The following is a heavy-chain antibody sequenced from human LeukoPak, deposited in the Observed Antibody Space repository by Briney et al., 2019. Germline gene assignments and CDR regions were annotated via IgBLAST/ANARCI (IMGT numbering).Heavy chain of an antibody. J-gene: IGHJ3*01. Sequence: GGSLRLSCSASGFPFNTYAIHWVRQAPGKGLEYVAGISSNGDNTDFADSAKGRFTISRDNSKSTLFLQVNSLRAEDTAVYFCTRDSALLGVAFDLWGQGTVVTVSS. D-gene: IGHD2-15*01. V-gene: IGHV3-64D*06. CDR1: GFPFNTYA. CDR2: ISSNGDNT. CDR3: TRDSALLGVAFDL.